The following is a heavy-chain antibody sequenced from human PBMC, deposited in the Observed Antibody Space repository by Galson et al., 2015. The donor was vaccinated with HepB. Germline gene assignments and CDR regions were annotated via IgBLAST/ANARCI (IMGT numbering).Heavy chain of an antibody. CDR2: IKRKREGGTT. D-gene: IGHD3-10*01. CDR3: ATGGHYFGA. J-gene: IGHJ4*02. Sequence: SLRLSCAGSEFSMSDARMSWVRQAPGRGLEWIGRIKRKREGGTTEYGAPLKGRVSISRDESQNTLYLLMNGLETEDTAIYHCATGGHYFGAWGQGTLVTVSS. CDR1: EFSMSDAR. V-gene: IGHV3-15*01.